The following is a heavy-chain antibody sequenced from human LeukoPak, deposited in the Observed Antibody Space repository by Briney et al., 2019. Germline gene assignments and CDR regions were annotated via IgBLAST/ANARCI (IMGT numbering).Heavy chain of an antibody. J-gene: IGHJ4*02. V-gene: IGHV4-31*03. CDR1: GGSISNGDHY. Sequence: KPSETLSLTCTVSGGSISNGDHYWSWIRQHPGKGLEWIGYIYYSGSTYYNPSLKSRVTISVDTSKNQFSLKLSSVTAADTAVYYCARFREYYDILTGYPGSYYFDYWGQGTLVTVSS. CDR2: IYYSGST. D-gene: IGHD3-9*01. CDR3: ARFREYYDILTGYPGSYYFDY.